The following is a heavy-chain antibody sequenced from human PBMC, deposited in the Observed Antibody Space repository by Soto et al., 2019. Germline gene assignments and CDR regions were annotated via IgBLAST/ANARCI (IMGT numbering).Heavy chain of an antibody. J-gene: IGHJ3*02. CDR2: IYHSGTT. CDR3: ARHTDDILTGNEALDI. Sequence: SETLSLTCAVSGGSISSSNWWSWVRQPPGKGLEWIGEIYHSGTTNYNPTLKSRITILVDTSENQFSLKLTSVTAADTAVYYCARHTDDILTGNEALDIWGQGTVVTV. D-gene: IGHD3-9*01. V-gene: IGHV4-4*02. CDR1: GGSISSSNW.